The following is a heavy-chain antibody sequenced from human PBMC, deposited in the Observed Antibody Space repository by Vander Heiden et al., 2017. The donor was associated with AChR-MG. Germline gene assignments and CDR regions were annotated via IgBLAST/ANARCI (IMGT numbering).Heavy chain of an antibody. CDR3: ARPMVRGVIEGYGMDV. CDR1: GSTFPGYY. CDR2: INPNSGGT. J-gene: IGHJ6*02. Sequence: QVQLVQSGAEVKKPGAPVKVPSQAPGSTFPGYYMHWVRQAPGQGLEWMGWINPNSGGTNYAQKFQGRVTMTRDTSISTAYMELSRLRSDDTAVYYCARPMVRGVIEGYGMDVWGQGTTVTVSS. D-gene: IGHD3-10*01. V-gene: IGHV1-2*02.